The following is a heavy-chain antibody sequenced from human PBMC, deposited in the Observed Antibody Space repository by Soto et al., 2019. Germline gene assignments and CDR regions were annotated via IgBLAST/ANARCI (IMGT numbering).Heavy chain of an antibody. Sequence: QVQLQESGPGLVKPSQTLSLTCTVSGGSISSGGYYWTWIRQHPGKGLEWIGYNYYSGITYYNPSLKSRVTNSLDTSKNPFSLKLSYVTAADTAVYYCARGSSIAGFYYGMDVWGQGTTVTVSS. J-gene: IGHJ6*02. D-gene: IGHD6-6*01. CDR3: ARGSSIAGFYYGMDV. CDR1: GGSISSGGYY. CDR2: NYYSGIT. V-gene: IGHV4-31*03.